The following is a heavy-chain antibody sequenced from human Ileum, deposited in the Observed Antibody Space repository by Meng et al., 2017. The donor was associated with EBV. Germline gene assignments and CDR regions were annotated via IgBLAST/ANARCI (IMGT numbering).Heavy chain of an antibody. J-gene: IGHJ4*02. D-gene: IGHD4-17*01. CDR2: INSDGSNT. CDR3: AISITVTTDY. CDR1: GFTFSSYW. Sequence: EVQLVESGVALVQPGESLRLSGAASGFTFSSYWMHWVRQAPGKGLVWVSRINSDGSNTNYADSVKGRFTISRDNAKNTLYLQMNSLRAEDTAMYYCAISITVTTDYWGQGTLVTVSS. V-gene: IGHV3-74*01.